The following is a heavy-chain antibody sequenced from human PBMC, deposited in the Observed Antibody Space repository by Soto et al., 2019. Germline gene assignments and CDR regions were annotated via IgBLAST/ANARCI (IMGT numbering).Heavy chain of an antibody. CDR2: IYYSGTT. D-gene: IGHD4-17*01. V-gene: IGHV4-39*01. Sequence: PSETLSLTCTVCGGSISSSSYYWGWIRQPPGKGLEWIGSIYYSGTTYYNPSLKSRVTISVDTSKNQFSLKRGSVTAADTAVYYCASPNYGDYDSYYYGMDVWGQGTTVTVSS. CDR1: GGSISSSSYY. CDR3: ASPNYGDYDSYYYGMDV. J-gene: IGHJ6*02.